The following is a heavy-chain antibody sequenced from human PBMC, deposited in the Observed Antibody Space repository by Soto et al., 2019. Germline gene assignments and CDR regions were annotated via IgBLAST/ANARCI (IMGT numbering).Heavy chain of an antibody. Sequence: SVKVSCKASGGTFSSYTISWVRQAPGQGLEWMGRIIPILGIANYAQKFQGRVTITADKSTSTAYMELSSLRSEDTAVYYCARDNAHILGVVHFDYWGQGTLVTVSS. CDR1: GGTFSSYT. CDR2: IIPILGIA. CDR3: ARDNAHILGVVHFDY. V-gene: IGHV1-69*04. D-gene: IGHD3-3*01. J-gene: IGHJ4*02.